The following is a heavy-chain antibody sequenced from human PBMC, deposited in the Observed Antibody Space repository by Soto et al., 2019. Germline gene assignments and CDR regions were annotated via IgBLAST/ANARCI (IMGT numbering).Heavy chain of an antibody. CDR2: ISYDGSNK. J-gene: IGHJ4*02. CDR3: ARRYCSGGRCHSLFGTFGY. CDR1: GFTFSSYA. D-gene: IGHD2-15*01. Sequence: GGSLRLSCAASGFTFSSYAMHWVRQAPGKGLEWVAVISYDGSNKYYADSVKGRFTISRDNSKNTLYLQMNSLRAEDTAVYYCARRYCSGGRCHSLFGTFGYWGQGNLVTVSS. V-gene: IGHV3-30-3*01.